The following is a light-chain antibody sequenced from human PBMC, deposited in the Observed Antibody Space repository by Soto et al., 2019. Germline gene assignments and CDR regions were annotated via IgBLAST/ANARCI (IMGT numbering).Light chain of an antibody. V-gene: IGKV3-11*01. CDR3: QQRRSWPPTIT. CDR2: DAS. J-gene: IGKJ5*01. CDR1: QSVSTY. Sequence: EIVMTQSPATPSVSPRERATLSCRASQSVSTYLAWYQQRPGQAPRLLIYDASYRATDIPPRFSGSGSGTDFTLTISSLEPEDFAVYYCQQRRSWPPTITFGQGTRLEI.